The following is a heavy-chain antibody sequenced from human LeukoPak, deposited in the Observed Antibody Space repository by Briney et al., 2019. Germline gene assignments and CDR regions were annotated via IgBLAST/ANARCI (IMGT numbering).Heavy chain of an antibody. D-gene: IGHD2-8*01. CDR2: ISSSSSTI. CDR1: GFTFSSYS. CDR3: ARVEGDIVLMVYAIDY. V-gene: IGHV3-48*01. J-gene: IGHJ4*02. Sequence: GGSLRLSCAASGFTFSSYSMNWVRQAPGKGLEWVSYISSSSSTIYYADSVKGRFTISRDNAKNSLYLQMNSLRAEDTAVYYCARVEGDIVLMVYAIDYWGQGTLVTVSS.